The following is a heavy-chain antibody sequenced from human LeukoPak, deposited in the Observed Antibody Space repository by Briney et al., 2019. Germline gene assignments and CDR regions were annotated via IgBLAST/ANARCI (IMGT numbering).Heavy chain of an antibody. CDR3: ARELPICGSTSCYPPAFDY. CDR1: GFTFSSYA. Sequence: GGSLRLSCAASGFTFSSYAMHWVRQAPGKGLEWVAIISYDGGDEWYAASVKGRFTISRDNSKNTLYLQMNSLRAEDTAVFYCARELPICGSTSCYPPAFDYWGQGTLVTVSS. D-gene: IGHD2-2*01. CDR2: ISYDGGDE. J-gene: IGHJ4*02. V-gene: IGHV3-30*04.